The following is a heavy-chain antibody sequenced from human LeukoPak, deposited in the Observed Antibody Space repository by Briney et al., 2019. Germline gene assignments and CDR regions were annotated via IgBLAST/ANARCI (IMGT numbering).Heavy chain of an antibody. V-gene: IGHV1-46*01. D-gene: IGHD7-27*01. CDR2: INPSGGST. CDR3: ATELGMRKDFVY. J-gene: IGHJ4*02. CDR1: GYTFTSYY. Sequence: ASVKVSCKASGYTFTSYYMHWVRQAPGQGLEWMGIINPSGGSTSYAQKFQGRVTMTRDTSTSTVYMELSSLRSEDTAVYYCATELGMRKDFVYWGQGTLVTVSS.